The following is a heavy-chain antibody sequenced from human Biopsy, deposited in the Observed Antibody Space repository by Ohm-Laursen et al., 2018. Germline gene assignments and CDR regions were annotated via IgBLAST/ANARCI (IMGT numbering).Heavy chain of an antibody. D-gene: IGHD4-17*01. CDR3: GRGQTVAPGYYGMDV. CDR1: GFTFSPYS. CDR2: ISNSGSFI. V-gene: IGHV3-21*01. J-gene: IGHJ6*02. Sequence: SLRLSCTASGFTFSPYSMNWVRQAPGQGLEWVSSISNSGSFIYFADSVKGRFTISRDNARNSLYLQMNSLRAEDTAVYYCGRGQTVAPGYYGMDVWGQGTTVIVSS.